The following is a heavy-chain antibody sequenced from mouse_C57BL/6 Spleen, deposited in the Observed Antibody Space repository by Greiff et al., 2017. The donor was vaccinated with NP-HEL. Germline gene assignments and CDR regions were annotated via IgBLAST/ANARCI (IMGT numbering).Heavy chain of an antibody. Sequence: QVQLKQSGAELVRPGASVKLSCKASGYTFTDYYINWVKQRPGQGLEWIARIYPGSGNTYYNEKFKGKATLTAEKSSSTAYMQLSSLTSEDSAVYFCARKEEDFLWFAYWGQGTLVTVSA. J-gene: IGHJ3*01. CDR2: IYPGSGNT. CDR3: ARKEEDFLWFAY. V-gene: IGHV1-76*01. CDR1: GYTFTDYY.